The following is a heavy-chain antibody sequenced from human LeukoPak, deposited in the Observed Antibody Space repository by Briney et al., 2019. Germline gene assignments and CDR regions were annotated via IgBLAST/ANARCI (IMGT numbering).Heavy chain of an antibody. J-gene: IGHJ4*02. CDR1: GFTFSSYA. Sequence: GGSLRLSCAASGFTFSSYAMSWVRQAPGKGLEWVSAISGSGGSTYYADSVKGRFTISRDNAKNTLYLQMNSLRAEDTAVYYCAKVRGPPIVVVVAIFDYWGQGTLVTVSS. CDR3: AKVRGPPIVVVVAIFDY. CDR2: ISGSGGST. D-gene: IGHD2-15*01. V-gene: IGHV3-23*01.